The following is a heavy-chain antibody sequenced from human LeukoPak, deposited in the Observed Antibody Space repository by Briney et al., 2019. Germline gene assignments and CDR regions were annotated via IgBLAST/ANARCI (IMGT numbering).Heavy chain of an antibody. J-gene: IGHJ4*02. CDR3: AKDMIRGALPYYFDY. V-gene: IGHV3-23*01. Sequence: GGSLRLTCVGSGFTFSSYAMSWVRQAPGKGLEWVSSFSSNGGTTYYADSVKGRFTISRDNSKSPPYLQMNSLRAEDTALYYCAKDMIRGALPYYFDYWGRGTLVTVSS. CDR2: FSSNGGTT. D-gene: IGHD3-10*01. CDR1: GFTFSSYA.